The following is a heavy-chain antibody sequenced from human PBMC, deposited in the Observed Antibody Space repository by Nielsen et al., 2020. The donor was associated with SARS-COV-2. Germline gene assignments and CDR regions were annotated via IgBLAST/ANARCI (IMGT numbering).Heavy chain of an antibody. CDR3: AKDGVGIHVATARYYYYGMDV. V-gene: IGHV3-30*18. J-gene: IGHJ6*02. CDR1: GFTFSSYG. D-gene: IGHD5-12*01. CDR2: ISYDGSNK. Sequence: GESLKIFCAASGFTFSSYGMHWVRQAPGKGLEWVAVISYDGSNKYYADSVKGRFTISRDNSKNTLYLQMNSLRAEDTAVYYCAKDGVGIHVATARYYYYGMDVWGQGTTVTVSS.